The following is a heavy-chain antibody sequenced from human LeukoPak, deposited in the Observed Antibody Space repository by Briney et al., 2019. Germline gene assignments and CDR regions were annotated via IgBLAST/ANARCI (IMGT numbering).Heavy chain of an antibody. J-gene: IGHJ3*01. CDR2: ISGSGAIT. CDR3: ARDAFSDYDPQSRTDSFDV. V-gene: IGHV3-23*01. D-gene: IGHD4-17*01. CDR1: GFSFDTYA. Sequence: PGGSLRLSCAASGFSFDTYAINWVRQAPGKGLEWVSVISGSGAITFYADSVKGRFTISRDNSKNTLYLQMSSLRAEDTGVYYCARDAFSDYDPQSRTDSFDVWGQGTMVTVSS.